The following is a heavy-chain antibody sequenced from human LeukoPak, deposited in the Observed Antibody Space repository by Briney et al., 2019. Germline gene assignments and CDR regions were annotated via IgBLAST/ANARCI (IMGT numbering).Heavy chain of an antibody. V-gene: IGHV1-2*02. CDR1: GYTFTGYY. D-gene: IGHD5-24*01. Sequence: ASVKVSRKASGYTFTGYYMHWVRQAPGQGLEWMGWINPNSGGTNYAQKFQGRVTMTRDTSISTAYMELSRLRSDDTAVYYCARTETREMATSYFDYWGQGTLVTVSS. CDR2: INPNSGGT. J-gene: IGHJ4*02. CDR3: ARTETREMATSYFDY.